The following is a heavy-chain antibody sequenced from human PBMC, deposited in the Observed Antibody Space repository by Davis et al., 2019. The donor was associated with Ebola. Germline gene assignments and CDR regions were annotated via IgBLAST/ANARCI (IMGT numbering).Heavy chain of an antibody. J-gene: IGHJ4*02. CDR1: GFTFSYCD. CDR2: YGTGADT. Sequence: GGSLRLSCAASGFTFSYCDMSWVRQAPGKGLEWVSTYGTGADTYYADSVKGRFTVSRDNAKSSLYLLMNSLRAEDTAIYYCTGEGTYWGQGTLVTVS. D-gene: IGHD1-1*01. V-gene: IGHV3-69-1*02. CDR3: TGEGTY.